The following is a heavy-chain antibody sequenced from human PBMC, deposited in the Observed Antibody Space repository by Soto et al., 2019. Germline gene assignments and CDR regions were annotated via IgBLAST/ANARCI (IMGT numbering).Heavy chain of an antibody. Sequence: QAQLEQSGGEVKKPGSSVKVSCKASRVAFNKFIVTWVRQAPGLGLEWVGGIIPVFGTANYAQKFQDRVTITADESTSTSYMEVNNLRSEETAVYYCAKVRYSSPMGYYYGMDVWGQGTTVTVSS. CDR1: RVAFNKFI. J-gene: IGHJ6*02. V-gene: IGHV1-69*01. CDR2: IIPVFGTA. CDR3: AKVRYSSPMGYYYGMDV. D-gene: IGHD2-2*01.